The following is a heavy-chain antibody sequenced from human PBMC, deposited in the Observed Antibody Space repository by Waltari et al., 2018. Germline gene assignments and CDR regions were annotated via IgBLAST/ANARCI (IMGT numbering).Heavy chain of an antibody. D-gene: IGHD3-22*01. J-gene: IGHJ6*02. CDR3: AKEMYYYDSSGYSDYYYGMDV. CDR1: GFTFSSYG. Sequence: QVQLVESGGGVVQPGRSLRLSCAASGFTFSSYGMHWVRQAPGKGLEWVAVISYDGSNKYYADSVKGRFTISRDNSKNTLYLQMNSLRAEDTAVYYCAKEMYYYDSSGYSDYYYGMDVWGQGTTVTVSS. CDR2: ISYDGSNK. V-gene: IGHV3-30*18.